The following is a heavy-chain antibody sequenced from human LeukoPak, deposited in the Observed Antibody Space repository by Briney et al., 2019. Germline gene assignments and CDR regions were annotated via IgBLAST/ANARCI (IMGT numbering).Heavy chain of an antibody. CDR1: GFTFSSYG. V-gene: IGHV3-30*18. CDR2: IWYGGSNK. CDR3: AKDGLLWFGEFLYYFDY. Sequence: GRSLRLSCAASGFTFSSYGMHWVRQAPGKGLEWVAVIWYGGSNKYYADSVKGRFTISRDNSKNTLYLQMNSLRAEDTAVYYCAKDGLLWFGEFLYYFDYWGQGTLVTVSS. D-gene: IGHD3-10*01. J-gene: IGHJ4*02.